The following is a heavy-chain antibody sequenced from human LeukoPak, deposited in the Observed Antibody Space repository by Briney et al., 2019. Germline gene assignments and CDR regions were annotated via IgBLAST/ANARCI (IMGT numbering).Heavy chain of an antibody. Sequence: GASVKVSCKASGYTFTSYAMHWVRQAPGQRLEWMGWINAGNGNTKYSQKFQGRVTITRDTSASTAYMELSSLRSEDTAVYYCARRAPVRGRHLDGVDAFDIWGQGTMVTVSS. J-gene: IGHJ3*02. CDR3: ARRAPVRGRHLDGVDAFDI. CDR2: INAGNGNT. D-gene: IGHD3-10*01. CDR1: GYTFTSYA. V-gene: IGHV1-3*01.